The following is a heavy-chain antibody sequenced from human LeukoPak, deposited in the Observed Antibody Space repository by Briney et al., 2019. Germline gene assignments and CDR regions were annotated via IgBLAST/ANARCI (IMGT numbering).Heavy chain of an antibody. CDR2: INHSGST. D-gene: IGHD1-26*01. Sequence: RTSETLSLTCAVYGGSFSGYYWSWIRQPPGKGLEWIGEINHSGSTNYNPSLKSRVTISVDTSKNQFFLKLSSVTAADTAVYYCARLSGSPWYWGQGTLVTVSS. CDR3: ARLSGSPWY. J-gene: IGHJ4*02. CDR1: GGSFSGYY. V-gene: IGHV4-34*01.